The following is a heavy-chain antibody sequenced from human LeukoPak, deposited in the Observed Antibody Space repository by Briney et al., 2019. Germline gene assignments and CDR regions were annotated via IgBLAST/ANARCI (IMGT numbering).Heavy chain of an antibody. D-gene: IGHD3-9*01. V-gene: IGHV1-2*02. J-gene: IGHJ4*02. CDR2: INLKSGGT. CDR1: GYTFTGYY. Sequence: ASVKVSCKASGYTFTGYYMHWVRQAPGQGLEWMGWINLKSGGTNYAGKFQGRVTMTRDTTTSTAYMDLSRLRSVDTAVYYYARSPHILTGENFDYWGQGTLVTVSS. CDR3: ARSPHILTGENFDY.